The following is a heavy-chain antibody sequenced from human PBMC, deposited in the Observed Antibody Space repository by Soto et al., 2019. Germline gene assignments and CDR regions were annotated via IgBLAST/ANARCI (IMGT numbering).Heavy chain of an antibody. Sequence: QVQLVQSGAEVKKPGASVKVSCKASGYTFTSYGISWVRQAPGQGLEWMGWISAYNGNTKYAQKLQGRVTMTTDTATSTADMELRNLISDDTAVYYCAREPNYFDYWGQGTLVTVSS. V-gene: IGHV1-18*01. CDR2: ISAYNGNT. CDR3: AREPNYFDY. J-gene: IGHJ4*02. CDR1: GYTFTSYG.